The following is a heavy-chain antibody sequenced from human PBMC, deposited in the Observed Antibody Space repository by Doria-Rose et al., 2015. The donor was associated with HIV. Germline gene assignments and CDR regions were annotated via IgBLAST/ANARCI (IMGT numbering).Heavy chain of an antibody. D-gene: IGHD6-13*01. CDR2: TFSDDER. V-gene: IGHV2-26*01. J-gene: IGHJ4*02. Sequence: VQLVQSGPVLVKPTETLTLTCTVSGVSLSSPGMGVSWIRQPPGKALEWLANTFSDDERSYTTSLKSRLTISRGTSKSQVVLTMTDMDPVDTATYYCARIKSSRWYHKYYFDFWGQGTLVIVSA. CDR1: GVSLSSPGMG. CDR3: ARIKSSRWYHKYYFDF.